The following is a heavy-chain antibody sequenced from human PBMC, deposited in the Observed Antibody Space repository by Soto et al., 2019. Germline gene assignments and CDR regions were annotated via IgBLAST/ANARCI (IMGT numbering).Heavy chain of an antibody. V-gene: IGHV1-69*13. CDR1: GGTFSSYA. CDR3: ARDTTPYSSGWSRWFDP. CDR2: IIPIFGTA. J-gene: IGHJ5*02. Sequence: VASVKVSCKASGGTFSSYAISWVRQAPGQGLEWMGGIIPIFGTANYAQKFQGRVTITADESTSTAYMELSSLRSEDTAVYYCARDTTPYSSGWSRWFDPWGQGTLVTVSS. D-gene: IGHD6-19*01.